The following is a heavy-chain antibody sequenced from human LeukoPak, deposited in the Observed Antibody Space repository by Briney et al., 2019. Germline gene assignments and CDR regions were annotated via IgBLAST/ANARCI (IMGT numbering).Heavy chain of an antibody. V-gene: IGHV3-30-3*01. CDR2: ISHNGSSK. CDR3: ARGRSPDYWYFDL. J-gene: IGHJ2*01. CDR1: GFVFGDYA. Sequence: GGSLRLSCAASGFVFGDYAMHWVRQAPGKGLEWAALISHNGSSKYYADSVRGRFTISGDNSNTLYLEMNSLRPEDTAVFYCARGRSPDYWYFDLWGRGTPVTVSS.